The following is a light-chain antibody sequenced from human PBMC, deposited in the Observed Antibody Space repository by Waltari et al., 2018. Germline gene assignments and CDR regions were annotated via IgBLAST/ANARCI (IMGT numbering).Light chain of an antibody. CDR1: QYIGGR. CDR2: KAS. V-gene: IGKV1-5*03. J-gene: IGKJ1*01. Sequence: DIQMTQSPSTLSASVGDRVNITCRASQYIGGRLAWYQQKPGKAPKLLVYKASSLESGVPSRFSGSGSGTEFTLTISSLQPDDFATYHCQQYDSYWTFGQGTKVEIK. CDR3: QQYDSYWT.